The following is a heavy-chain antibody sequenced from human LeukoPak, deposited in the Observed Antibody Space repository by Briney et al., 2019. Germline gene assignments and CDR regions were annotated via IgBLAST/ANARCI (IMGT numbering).Heavy chain of an antibody. CDR2: ITGSGGWT. Sequence: RESLRLSCGASGFSFSSFSMNWVRQAPGKGLEWVSSITGSGGWTSYAGSGKGRFTISRDNANNSLYLQMRSLTVEDTAVYFCARDSAPHRVILDFWGEGTLVTVCS. CDR3: ARDSAPHRVILDF. V-gene: IGHV3-21*01. D-gene: IGHD1-14*01. J-gene: IGHJ4*02. CDR1: GFSFSSFS.